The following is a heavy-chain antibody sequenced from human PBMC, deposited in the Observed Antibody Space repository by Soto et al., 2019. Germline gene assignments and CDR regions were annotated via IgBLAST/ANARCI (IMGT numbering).Heavy chain of an antibody. V-gene: IGHV3-13*05. Sequence: EVQLVESGGGLVQPGGSLRLSCEASGFTFRNYDMHWVRQGTGKGLEWVSGISAAGDPDYADSVEGRFTISRENAQNSFFLQMNSLRAGDTAVYYCARTDRDFYGLDVWGQGTTVIGSS. CDR3: ARTDRDFYGLDV. CDR2: ISAAGDP. CDR1: GFTFRNYD. J-gene: IGHJ6*02.